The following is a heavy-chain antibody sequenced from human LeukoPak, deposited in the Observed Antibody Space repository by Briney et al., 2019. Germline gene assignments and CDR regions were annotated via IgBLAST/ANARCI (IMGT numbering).Heavy chain of an antibody. CDR1: GYTFTGYY. Sequence: EASVKVSCKASGYTFTGYYMYWVRQAPGQGLEWMGWINPNSGGTNYAQKFQGRVTMTRDTSISTAYIELSRLRSDDTAVYYCARRSQYSRNWCVPWGQGTVVSVSS. V-gene: IGHV1-2*02. J-gene: IGHJ5*02. CDR3: ARRSQYSRNWCVP. D-gene: IGHD1-26*01. CDR2: INPNSGGT.